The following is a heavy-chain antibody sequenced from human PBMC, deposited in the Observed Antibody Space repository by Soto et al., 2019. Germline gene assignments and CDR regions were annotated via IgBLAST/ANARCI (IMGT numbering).Heavy chain of an antibody. CDR1: GGTFSSYA. CDR2: IIPIFGTA. J-gene: IGHJ6*02. V-gene: IGHV1-69*13. D-gene: IGHD3-3*01. Sequence: SVKVSCKASGGTFSSYAISWVRQAPGQGLEWMGGIIPIFGTANCAQKFQGRVTITADESTSTAYMELSSLRSEDTAVYYCARSYYDFWVGVGMDVWGQGTTVNVSS. CDR3: ARSYYDFWVGVGMDV.